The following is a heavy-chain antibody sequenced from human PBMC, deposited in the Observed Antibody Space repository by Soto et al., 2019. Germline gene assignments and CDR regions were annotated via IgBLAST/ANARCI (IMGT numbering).Heavy chain of an antibody. Sequence: GGSLRLSCATSGFTVSNYAMSWVRQAPGKGLEWVSGISGSGGSSYYADSVKGRFTISRDNSKNTLNLQMDSLRAEDTAVYYCAKKSTDSSGYSDYWGQGTEVTVSS. CDR1: GFTVSNYA. J-gene: IGHJ4*02. V-gene: IGHV3-23*01. D-gene: IGHD2-2*01. CDR3: AKKSTDSSGYSDY. CDR2: ISGSGGSS.